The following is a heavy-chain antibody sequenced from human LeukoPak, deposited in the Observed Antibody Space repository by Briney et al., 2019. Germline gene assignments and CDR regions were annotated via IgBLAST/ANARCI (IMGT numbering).Heavy chain of an antibody. V-gene: IGHV4-34*01. D-gene: IGHD2-15*01. J-gene: IGHJ4*02. CDR3: ARGKMYLYCSGGICYSLAIWYYDY. Sequence: SETLSLTCAVYGGSFSGYYWSWIRQPPGKGLEWIGEINHSGSTNYNPSLKSRVTISVDTSKNQFSLKLSSVTAADTAVYYCARGKMYLYCSGGICYSLAIWYYDYWGQGTLVTVSS. CDR2: INHSGST. CDR1: GGSFSGYY.